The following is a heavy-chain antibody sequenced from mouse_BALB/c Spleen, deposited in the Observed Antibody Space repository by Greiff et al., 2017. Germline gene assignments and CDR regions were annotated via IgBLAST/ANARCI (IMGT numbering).Heavy chain of an antibody. V-gene: IGHV2-6-7*01. D-gene: IGHD2-10*01. Sequence: VQLQESGPGLVAPSQSLSITCTVSGFSLTGYGVNWVRQPPGKGLEWLGMIWGDGSTDYNSALKSRLSISKDNSKSQVFLKMNSLQTDDTARYYCARASYGNYPYFDYWGQGTTLTVSS. CDR1: GFSLTGYG. CDR2: IWGDGST. J-gene: IGHJ2*01. CDR3: ARASYGNYPYFDY.